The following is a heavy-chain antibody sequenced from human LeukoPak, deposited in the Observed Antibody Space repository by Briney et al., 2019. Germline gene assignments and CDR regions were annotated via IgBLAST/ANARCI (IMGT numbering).Heavy chain of an antibody. Sequence: SETLSLTCAVSGYSISSGYYWGWIRQPPGKGLEWIGSIYHSGSTYYNPSLKSRVTISVDTSTNQFSLKLSSVTAADTAVYYCARHRSGPNAFDIWGQGTMVTVSS. V-gene: IGHV4-38-2*01. D-gene: IGHD3-3*01. CDR1: GYSISSGYY. J-gene: IGHJ3*02. CDR2: IYHSGST. CDR3: ARHRSGPNAFDI.